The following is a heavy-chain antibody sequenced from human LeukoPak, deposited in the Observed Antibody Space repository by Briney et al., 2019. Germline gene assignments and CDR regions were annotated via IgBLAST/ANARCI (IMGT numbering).Heavy chain of an antibody. V-gene: IGHV3-15*01. J-gene: IGHJ3*02. CDR2: IKSKTDGGTT. CDR1: GFTFNNYW. CDR3: TTGYSYVHDAFDI. D-gene: IGHD5-18*01. Sequence: GGSLTLSCAASGFTFNNYWMSWVRQAPGKGLEWVGHIKSKTDGGTTDYAAPVKGRFTISRDDSKNTLYLQMNSLKTEDTAVYYCTTGYSYVHDAFDIWGQGTMVTVSS.